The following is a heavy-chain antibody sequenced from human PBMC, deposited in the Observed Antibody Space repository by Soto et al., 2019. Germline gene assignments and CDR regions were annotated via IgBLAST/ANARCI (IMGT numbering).Heavy chain of an antibody. Sequence: GASVKVSCKASGGTFSSYAISWVRQAPGQGLEWMGGIIPIFGTANYAQKFQGRVTITADESTSTAYMELSSLRSEDTAVYYCARDYYDSSGHPFYYYGMDVWGQGTTVTVSS. D-gene: IGHD3-22*01. J-gene: IGHJ6*02. V-gene: IGHV1-69*13. CDR3: ARDYYDSSGHPFYYYGMDV. CDR2: IIPIFGTA. CDR1: GGTFSSYA.